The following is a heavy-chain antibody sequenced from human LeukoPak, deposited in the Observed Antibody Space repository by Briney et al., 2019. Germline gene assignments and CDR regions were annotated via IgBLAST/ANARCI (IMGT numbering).Heavy chain of an antibody. V-gene: IGHV3-7*03. CDR3: ACTNTLDV. J-gene: IGHJ6*04. CDR2: IYQDGSKK. D-gene: IGHD2-8*01. Sequence: GGSLRLSCAASGFMFSNYWMNWVRQAPGKGLEWVANIYQDGSKKNYVDSVKGRSTISRDNAKNSLYLQMNSLRAEDTAVYYCACTNTLDVWGKGATVTVSS. CDR1: GFMFSNYW.